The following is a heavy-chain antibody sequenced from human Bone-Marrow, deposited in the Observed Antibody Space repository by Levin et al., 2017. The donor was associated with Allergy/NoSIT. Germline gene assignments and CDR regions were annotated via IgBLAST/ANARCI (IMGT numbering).Heavy chain of an antibody. Sequence: GESLKISCAASGFTFSSYSMNWVRQAPGKGLEWVSSISTGGTFIYYADSVKGRFTISRDNAKNSLFLQMNNLRAEDTAVYYCGRVGIRYTDYYYYDLDVWGQGTTVTVSS. J-gene: IGHJ6*02. CDR3: GRVGIRYTDYYYYDLDV. V-gene: IGHV3-21*01. D-gene: IGHD5-18*01. CDR1: GFTFSSYS. CDR2: ISTGGTFI.